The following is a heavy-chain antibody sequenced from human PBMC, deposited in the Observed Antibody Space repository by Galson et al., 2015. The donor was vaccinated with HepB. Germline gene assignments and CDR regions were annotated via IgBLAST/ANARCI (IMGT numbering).Heavy chain of an antibody. CDR3: AKGSDYYGSGSYALLGY. J-gene: IGHJ4*02. CDR1: GFSFSDYA. Sequence: SLRLSCAASGFSFSDYAMHWVRQAPGKGLGWVAVIRYDGSNKYYADSVKGRVTISRDNSKNTLYLQMNILRAEDTAVYYCAKGSDYYGSGSYALLGYWGQGTLVTVSS. V-gene: IGHV3-30*02. D-gene: IGHD3-10*01. CDR2: IRYDGSNK.